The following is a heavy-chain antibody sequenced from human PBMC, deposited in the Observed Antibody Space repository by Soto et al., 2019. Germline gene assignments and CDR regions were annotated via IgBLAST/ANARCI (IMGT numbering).Heavy chain of an antibody. CDR2: IYYSGST. J-gene: IGHJ6*02. CDR3: ARDREYCSSTSCYASNYYYYGMYV. D-gene: IGHD2-2*01. CDR1: GGSISSGGYY. Sequence: QVQLQESGPGLVKPSQTLSLTCTVSGGSISSGGYYWSWIRQHPGKGLEWIGYIYYSGSTYYNPSLKRRVTRSVDTSKNQFSLKLSSVTAADTAVYYCARDREYCSSTSCYASNYYYYGMYVWGQGTTVTVSS. V-gene: IGHV4-31*03.